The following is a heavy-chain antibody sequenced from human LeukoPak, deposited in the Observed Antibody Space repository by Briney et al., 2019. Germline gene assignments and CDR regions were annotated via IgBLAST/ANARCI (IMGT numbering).Heavy chain of an antibody. Sequence: SETLSLTCTVSGGSISSSNWWHWVRQPPGKGLEWIGEIYPSGSTNYNPSLKSRVTISVDKSKNQISLKVTSVTAADTAVYYCARDIWRYDILTGRDAFDIWGQGTMVTVSS. CDR1: GGSISSSNW. D-gene: IGHD3-9*01. CDR2: IYPSGST. V-gene: IGHV4-4*02. CDR3: ARDIWRYDILTGRDAFDI. J-gene: IGHJ3*02.